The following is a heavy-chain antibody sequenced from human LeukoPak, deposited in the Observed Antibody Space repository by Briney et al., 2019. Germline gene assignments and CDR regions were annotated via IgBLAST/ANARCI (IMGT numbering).Heavy chain of an antibody. D-gene: IGHD3-22*01. CDR1: GGSISSGTYY. CDR3: ARHALSSISGYYSYWYFDL. Sequence: PSETLSLTCTVSGGSISSGTYYWGWIRQPPGKGLEWIGSIYYGGSTYYNPSLKSRVTISVDTSKNQFSLKLSSVTAADTAVFYCARHALSSISGYYSYWYFDLWGRGTLVTVSS. V-gene: IGHV4-39*01. CDR2: IYYGGST. J-gene: IGHJ2*01.